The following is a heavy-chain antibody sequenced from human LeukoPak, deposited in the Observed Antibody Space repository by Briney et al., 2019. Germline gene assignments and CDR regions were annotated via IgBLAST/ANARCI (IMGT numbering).Heavy chain of an antibody. CDR2: IKKDGSEK. V-gene: IGHV3-7*01. J-gene: IGHJ4*02. CDR1: GFTSSSYW. D-gene: IGHD6-19*01. CDR3: ARDRGSSGWYEFDY. Sequence: GGSLRLSCAASGFTSSSYWMSWVRQAPGKGLEWVANIKKDGSEKYYVDSVKGRFTISRDNAKNSLYLQMNSLRAEDTAVYYCARDRGSSGWYEFDYWGQGTLVTVSS.